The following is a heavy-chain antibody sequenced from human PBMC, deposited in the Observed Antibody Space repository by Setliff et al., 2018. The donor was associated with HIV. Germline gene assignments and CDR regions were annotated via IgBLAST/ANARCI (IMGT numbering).Heavy chain of an antibody. J-gene: IGHJ4*01. CDR1: GFTFSNAW. V-gene: IGHV3-15*01. D-gene: IGHD3-3*01. CDR3: TTTLRTRNFWSGYSVLSDY. CDR2: IKSISDGATT. Sequence: LRLSCAASGFTFSNAWMSWVRQAPGKGLEWIGRIKSISDGATTDYAAPVEGRFAISRDDSNNTLYLQMNSLKTEDTAVYYCTTTLRTRNFWSGYSVLSDYWGQGTLVTVSS.